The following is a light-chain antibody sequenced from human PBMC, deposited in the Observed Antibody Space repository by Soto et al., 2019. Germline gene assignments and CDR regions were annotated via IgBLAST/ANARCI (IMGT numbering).Light chain of an antibody. CDR1: SSDVGGYNY. V-gene: IGLV2-8*01. CDR2: EVS. CDR3: SSYAGSNNLGV. Sequence: QSALTQPPSASGSRGQSVTISCTGTSSDVGGYNYVPWYQQHPGKAPKLMIYEVSKRPSGVPDRFSGSKSGNTASLTVSGLQPEDEDDYYCSSYAGSNNLGVFGGGTKVTVL. J-gene: IGLJ3*02.